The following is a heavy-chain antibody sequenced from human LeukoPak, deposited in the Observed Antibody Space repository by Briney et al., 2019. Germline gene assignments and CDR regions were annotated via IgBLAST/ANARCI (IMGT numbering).Heavy chain of an antibody. D-gene: IGHD3-16*01. CDR2: IYYSGST. CDR3: ARINYAGYNYGMDV. J-gene: IGHJ6*02. Sequence: PSETLSLTCTVSGGSISNYYWTWIRQPPGKGLEWIGYIYYSGSTNYNPSLKSRVTISVDTSKNQFSLKLSSVTAADTAVYYCARINYAGYNYGMDVWGQGTTVTVSS. V-gene: IGHV4-59*01. CDR1: GGSISNYY.